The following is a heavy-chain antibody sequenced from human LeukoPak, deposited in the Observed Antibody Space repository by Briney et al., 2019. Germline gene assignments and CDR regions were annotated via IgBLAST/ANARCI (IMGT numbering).Heavy chain of an antibody. CDR3: ARGRDWFDL. CDR1: GGSISSHY. Sequence: SETLSLTCSVSGGSISSHYWSWIRQPPGKGLEWIAYIYYSGNSNTNPSLKSRVTISVDTSKNQFSLKLSSVTAADTAVYYCARGRDWFDLWGQGTLVTVSS. V-gene: IGHV4-59*11. J-gene: IGHJ5*02. CDR2: IYYSGNS.